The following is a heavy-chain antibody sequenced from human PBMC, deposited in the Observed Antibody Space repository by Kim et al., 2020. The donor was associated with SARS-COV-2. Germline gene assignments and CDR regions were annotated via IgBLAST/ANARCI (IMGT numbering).Heavy chain of an antibody. V-gene: IGHV5-51*01. J-gene: IGHJ5*02. Sequence: SPSFQGQVTISADKSISTAYLQGSSLKASDTAMYYCARPSYGSGRWWFDPWGQGTLVTVSS. D-gene: IGHD3-10*01. CDR3: ARPSYGSGRWWFDP.